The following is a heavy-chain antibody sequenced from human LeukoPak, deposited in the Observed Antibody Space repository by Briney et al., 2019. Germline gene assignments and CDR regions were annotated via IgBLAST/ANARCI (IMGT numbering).Heavy chain of an antibody. D-gene: IGHD3-10*01. J-gene: IGHJ4*02. CDR2: ISSSSSYI. V-gene: IGHV3-21*04. Sequence: GGSLRLSCAASGFTFSSYSMNWVRQAPGKGLEWVSSISSSSSYIYYADSVKGRFTISRDNAKNTLYLQMNSLRAEDTAVYYCAKLLGITMVRGAPPSYWGQGTLVTVSS. CDR1: GFTFSSYS. CDR3: AKLLGITMVRGAPPSY.